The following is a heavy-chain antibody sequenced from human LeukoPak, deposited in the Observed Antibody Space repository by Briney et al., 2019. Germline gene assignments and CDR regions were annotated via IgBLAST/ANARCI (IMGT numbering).Heavy chain of an antibody. CDR3: ARCRVAATDYYFDY. CDR2: IIPIFGIA. CDR1: GGTFSSYA. D-gene: IGHD2-15*01. J-gene: IGHJ4*02. Sequence: ASVKVSCKASGGTFSSYAISWVRQAPGQGLEWMGRIIPIFGIANYAQKFQGRVTITADKSTSTAYMELSSLRSEDTAVYYCARCRVAATDYYFDYWGQGTLVTVFS. V-gene: IGHV1-69*04.